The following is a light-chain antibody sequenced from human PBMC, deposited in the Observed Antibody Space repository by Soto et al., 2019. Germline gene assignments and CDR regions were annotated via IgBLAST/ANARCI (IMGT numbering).Light chain of an antibody. J-gene: IGKJ1*01. CDR3: QQYNNWPPWT. V-gene: IGKV3-15*01. Sequence: EIVMTQSPATLSVSPGERATLSCRARQSVSSNLAWYQQKPGQAPRLLIYGASTRATGIPARFSGRGSGTEFTLTISSLQSEDFAVYYCQQYNNWPPWTFGPGTKVEIK. CDR1: QSVSSN. CDR2: GAS.